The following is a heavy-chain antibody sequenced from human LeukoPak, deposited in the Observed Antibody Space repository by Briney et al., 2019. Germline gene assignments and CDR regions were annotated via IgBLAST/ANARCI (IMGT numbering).Heavy chain of an antibody. CDR1: GYTFTSYY. D-gene: IGHD5-12*01. CDR2: IYLSGGST. J-gene: IGHJ4*02. V-gene: IGHV1-46*04. CDR3: ASSESGYDPSFDY. Sequence: ASVKVSCKASGYTFTSYYMHWVRQAPGQGLEWVALIYLSGGSTYYAQKLQSRVTMTRDTSTSTVYMELSSLRYEDTAVYYCASSESGYDPSFDYWGQGTLVTVSS.